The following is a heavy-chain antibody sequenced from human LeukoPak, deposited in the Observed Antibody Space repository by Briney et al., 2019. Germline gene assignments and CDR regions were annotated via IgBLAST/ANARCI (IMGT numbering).Heavy chain of an antibody. CDR1: GFTFSSYA. CDR2: ISGSGGST. V-gene: IGHV3-23*01. CDR3: AKESGGYCSSTSCQPFYYFDY. J-gene: IGHJ4*02. D-gene: IGHD2-2*03. Sequence: GGSLRLSCAASGFTFSSYAMSWVRQAPGKGLEWVSAISGSGGSTYYADSVKGRFTISRDNSKNTLYLKMNSLRAEDTAVYYCAKESGGYCSSTSCQPFYYFDYWGQGTLVTVSS.